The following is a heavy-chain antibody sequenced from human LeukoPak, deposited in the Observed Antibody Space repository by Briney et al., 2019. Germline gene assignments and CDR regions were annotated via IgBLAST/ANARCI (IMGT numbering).Heavy chain of an antibody. CDR1: GFTFSSYG. J-gene: IGHJ6*02. V-gene: IGHV3-30*18. CDR2: ISYDGSNE. Sequence: GGSLRLSCAASGFTFSSYGMHWVRQAPGKGLEWVAVISYDGSNEYYADSVKGRFTISRDNSKKTLSLQMNSLRPEDTAVYYCAKSTAYSITMIVVIKPMDVWGQGTTVTVSS. D-gene: IGHD3-22*01. CDR3: AKSTAYSITMIVVIKPMDV.